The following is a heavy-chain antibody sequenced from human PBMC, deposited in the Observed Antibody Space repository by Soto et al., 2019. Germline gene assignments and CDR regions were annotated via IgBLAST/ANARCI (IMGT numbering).Heavy chain of an antibody. CDR2: ISYDGSNK. Sequence: GGSLRLSCAASGFTFSGYGMHWVRQAPGKGLEWVAVISYDGSNKYYADSVKGRFTISRDNSKNTLYLQMNSLRAEDTAVYYCAKVGPFKYSYGNPTLLSYFDYWGQGTLVTVSS. CDR1: GFTFSGYG. D-gene: IGHD5-18*01. J-gene: IGHJ4*02. V-gene: IGHV3-30*18. CDR3: AKVGPFKYSYGNPTLLSYFDY.